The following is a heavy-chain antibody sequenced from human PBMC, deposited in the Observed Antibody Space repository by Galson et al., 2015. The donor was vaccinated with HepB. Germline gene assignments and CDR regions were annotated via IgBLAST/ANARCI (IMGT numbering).Heavy chain of an antibody. CDR3: TSQRITIFGVVTDY. V-gene: IGHV3-73*01. CDR2: IRSKANSYAT. J-gene: IGHJ4*02. CDR1: GFTFSGSA. Sequence: SLRLSCAASGFTFSGSAMHWVRQASGKGLEWVGRIRSKANSYATAYAASVKGRFTISRDDSKNTAYLQMNSLKTEDTAVYYCTSQRITIFGVVTDYWGQGTLVTVSS. D-gene: IGHD3-3*01.